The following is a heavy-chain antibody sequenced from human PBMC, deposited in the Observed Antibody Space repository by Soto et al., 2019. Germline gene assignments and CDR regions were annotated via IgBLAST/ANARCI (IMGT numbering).Heavy chain of an antibody. Sequence: GASVKVSCKASGCTFSSYAISCVRQAPGQGLEWMGGIIPIFGTANYAQKFQGRVTITADESTSTAYMELSSLRSEDTAVYYCASRTRFLEWLFLYWGQGTLVTVSS. D-gene: IGHD3-3*01. CDR2: IIPIFGTA. J-gene: IGHJ4*01. CDR3: ASRTRFLEWLFLY. CDR1: GCTFSSYA. V-gene: IGHV1-69*13.